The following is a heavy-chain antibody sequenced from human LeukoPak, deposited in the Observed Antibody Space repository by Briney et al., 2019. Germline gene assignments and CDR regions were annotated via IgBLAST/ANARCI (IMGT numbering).Heavy chain of an antibody. CDR1: GGSFSGYF. CDR3: AGSYYYDSSGSAAFDI. Sequence: WETLSLTCAVYGGSFSGYFLSWIRQAPGKGLEWVGEINHSGSTNYHPSLKSRFTISVDTSKKQFSLTMSPVTAEDTAVYYCAGSYYYDSSGSAAFDIWGERPMVTASS. CDR2: INHSGST. J-gene: IGHJ3*02. D-gene: IGHD3-22*01. V-gene: IGHV4-34*01.